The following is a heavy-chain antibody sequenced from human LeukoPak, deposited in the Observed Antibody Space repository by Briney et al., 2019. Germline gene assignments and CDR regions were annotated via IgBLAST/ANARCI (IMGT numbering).Heavy chain of an antibody. Sequence: GGSLRLSCAASGFTFSSYAMHWVRQAPGKGLEWVAVISYDGSNKYYADSVKGRFTISRDNSKNTLYLQMNSLRAEDTAVYYCARDLAYCGGDCYSSYFDYWGQGTLVTVSS. CDR1: GFTFSSYA. CDR3: ARDLAYCGGDCYSSYFDY. CDR2: ISYDGSNK. J-gene: IGHJ4*02. D-gene: IGHD2-21*02. V-gene: IGHV3-30-3*01.